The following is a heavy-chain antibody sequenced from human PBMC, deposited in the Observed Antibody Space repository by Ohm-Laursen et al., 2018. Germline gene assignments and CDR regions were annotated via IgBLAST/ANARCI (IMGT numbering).Heavy chain of an antibody. Sequence: ASVKVSCEASGYTFTSYDINWVRQATGQGLEWMGWMNPNSGNTGYAQKFQGRVTMTRNTSISTAYMELSSLRSEDTAVYYCVLGSVATGEENWGQGTLVTVSS. J-gene: IGHJ4*02. V-gene: IGHV1-8*01. CDR3: VLGSVATGEEN. CDR2: MNPNSGNT. D-gene: IGHD5-12*01. CDR1: GYTFTSYD.